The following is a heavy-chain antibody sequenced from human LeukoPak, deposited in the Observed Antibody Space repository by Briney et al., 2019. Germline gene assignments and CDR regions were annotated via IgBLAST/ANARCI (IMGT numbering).Heavy chain of an antibody. CDR2: IWYDGSNK. D-gene: IGHD2-2*01. Sequence: GGSLRLSCAASGFTFSSYGMHWVRQAPGKGLEWVAVIWYDGSNKYYADSVKGRFTISRDNSKNTLYLQMNSLRAEDTAVYYCAKPVRYCSSTSCSPGYWGQGTLVTVSS. J-gene: IGHJ4*02. CDR3: AKPVRYCSSTSCSPGY. V-gene: IGHV3-30*02. CDR1: GFTFSSYG.